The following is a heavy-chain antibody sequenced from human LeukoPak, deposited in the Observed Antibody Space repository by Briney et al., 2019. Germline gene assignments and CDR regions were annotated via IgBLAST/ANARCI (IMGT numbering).Heavy chain of an antibody. CDR2: INPNSGGT. Sequence: ASVKVSCKASGYTFTGYYMHWVRQAPGQGLEWMGWINPNSGGTNYAQKFQGRVTMTRDTSISTAYMELSRLRSDDTAVYYCARASITIFGVVEIPPMDVWGKGTTVTVSS. V-gene: IGHV1-2*02. D-gene: IGHD3-3*01. J-gene: IGHJ6*03. CDR3: ARASITIFGVVEIPPMDV. CDR1: GYTFTGYY.